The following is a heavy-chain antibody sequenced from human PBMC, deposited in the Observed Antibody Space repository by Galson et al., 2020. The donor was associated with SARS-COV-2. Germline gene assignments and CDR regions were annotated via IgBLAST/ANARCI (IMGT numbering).Heavy chain of an antibody. J-gene: IGHJ5*02. CDR3: ARSYDDFATWFDP. CDR2: MNPHSGNT. Sequence: ASVKVSCKASGYTLTNYEINWVRQAPGQGLEWMGWMNPHSGNTGYAQKFQGRVTMTRTTSISTAYMELNSLTSEDTAVYYCARSYDDFATWFDPGCQGTLVTVSS. CDR1: GYTLTNYE. V-gene: IGHV1-8*01. D-gene: IGHD4-17*01.